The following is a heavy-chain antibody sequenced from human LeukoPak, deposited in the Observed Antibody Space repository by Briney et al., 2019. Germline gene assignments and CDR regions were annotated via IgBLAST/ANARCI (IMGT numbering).Heavy chain of an antibody. V-gene: IGHV3-7*03. CDR2: IKPDGSEK. CDR3: AKTVDTAMVDYYFDY. Sequence: GGSLRLSCAASGFTFSSYWMSWVRQAPGKGLEWVANIKPDGSEKYYVDSVEGRFTISRDNSKNTLYLQMSSLRAEDTAVYYCAKTVDTAMVDYYFDYWGQGTLVTVSS. D-gene: IGHD5-18*01. CDR1: GFTFSSYW. J-gene: IGHJ4*02.